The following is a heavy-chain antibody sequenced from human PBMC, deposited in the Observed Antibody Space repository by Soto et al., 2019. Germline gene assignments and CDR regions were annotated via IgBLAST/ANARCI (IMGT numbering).Heavy chain of an antibody. V-gene: IGHV4-34*01. CDR1: GGSFSGYY. J-gene: IGHJ4*02. D-gene: IGHD3-10*01. CDR2: INHSGST. CDR3: ARESYYGSGATVVAY. Sequence: SETLSLTCAVYGGSFSGYYWTWIRQPPGTGLEWIGEINHSGSTNYNPSLKSRVTISVDTSKNQFSLKLTSVTAADTAVYYCARESYYGSGATVVAYWGQGTLVTVSS.